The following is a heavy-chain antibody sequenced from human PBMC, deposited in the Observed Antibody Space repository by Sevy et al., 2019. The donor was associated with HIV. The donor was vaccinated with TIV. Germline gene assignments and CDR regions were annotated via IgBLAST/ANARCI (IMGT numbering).Heavy chain of an antibody. CDR2: INSGGTT. J-gene: IGHJ4*01. D-gene: IGHD6-19*01. Sequence: GGCLRLSCAASGFAVSTSYMSWVRQAPGKGLEWVSFINSGGTTSYAYSVKGRFTISRDTSRNTLYLQMNSLRAEDTAVYSCARSQHDGSGWYHFDYWGQGTLVTVSS. V-gene: IGHV3-53*01. CDR3: ARSQHDGSGWYHFDY. CDR1: GFAVSTSY.